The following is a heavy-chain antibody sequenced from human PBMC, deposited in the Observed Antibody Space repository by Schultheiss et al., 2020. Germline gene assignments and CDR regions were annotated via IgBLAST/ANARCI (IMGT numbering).Heavy chain of an antibody. CDR1: GGSFSGYY. V-gene: IGHV4-31*11. CDR3: ERISTMTTYLIDY. J-gene: IGHJ4*02. D-gene: IGHD1-14*01. Sequence: SQTLSLTCAVYGGSFSGYYWSWIRQHPGKGLEWIGYIYYSGSTYYNPSLKSRVTISVDTSKNQFSLRLTSVTAADTAVYYCERISTMTTYLIDYLGQGTLVTVSS. CDR2: IYYSGST.